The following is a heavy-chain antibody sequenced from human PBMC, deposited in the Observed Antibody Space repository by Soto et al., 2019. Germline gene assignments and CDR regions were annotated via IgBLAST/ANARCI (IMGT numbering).Heavy chain of an antibody. CDR3: ARDGYSGYDWGFDY. CDR2: IWYDGSNK. V-gene: IGHV3-33*01. Sequence: ESVGGVVQPGRSLRLSCAASGFTFSSYGMHWVRQAPGKGLEWVAVIWYDGSNKYYADSVKGRFTISRDNSKNTLYLQMNSLRAEDTAVYYCARDGYSGYDWGFDYWGQGTLVTVSS. D-gene: IGHD5-12*01. J-gene: IGHJ4*02. CDR1: GFTFSSYG.